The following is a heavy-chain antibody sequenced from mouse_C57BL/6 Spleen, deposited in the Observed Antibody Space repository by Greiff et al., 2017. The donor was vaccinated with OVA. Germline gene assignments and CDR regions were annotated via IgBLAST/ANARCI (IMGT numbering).Heavy chain of an antibody. CDR2: ISSGSSTI. CDR3: ARSTVVATGFAY. CDR1: GFTFSDYG. Sequence: EVKLVESGGGLVKPGGSLKLSCAASGFTFSDYGMHWVRQAPEKGLEWVAYISSGSSTIYYADTVKGRFTISRDNAKNTLFLQMTSLRSEDTAMYYCARSTVVATGFAYWGQGTLVTVSA. J-gene: IGHJ3*01. V-gene: IGHV5-17*01. D-gene: IGHD1-1*01.